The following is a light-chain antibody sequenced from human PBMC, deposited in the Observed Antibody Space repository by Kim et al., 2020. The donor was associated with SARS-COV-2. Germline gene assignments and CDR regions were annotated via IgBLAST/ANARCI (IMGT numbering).Light chain of an antibody. V-gene: IGLV3-1*01. J-gene: IGLJ1*01. Sequence: SPGQSASITCSGDRLGDKFISWYQQKPGQSPVLVFYQDSKRPSGIPQRFSGSNSGNIATLTISGTQAIDEAEYYCQTWDSSTLYVFGTGTKVTVL. CDR2: QDS. CDR1: RLGDKF. CDR3: QTWDSSTLYV.